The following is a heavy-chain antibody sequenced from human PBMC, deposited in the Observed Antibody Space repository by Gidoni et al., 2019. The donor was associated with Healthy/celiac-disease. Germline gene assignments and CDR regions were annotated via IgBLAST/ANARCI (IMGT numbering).Heavy chain of an antibody. J-gene: IGHJ3*02. CDR3: ARDLQLGMRGDAFDI. V-gene: IGHV1-2*02. D-gene: IGHD1-1*01. Sequence: QVQLVQSGAEVKKPGASVTVSCKASGYTFTGYYMHWVRQAPGQGLEWMGWINPNSGGTNYAQKFQGRVTMTRDTSISTAYMELSRLRSDDTAVYYCARDLQLGMRGDAFDIWGQGTMVTVSS. CDR1: GYTFTGYY. CDR2: INPNSGGT.